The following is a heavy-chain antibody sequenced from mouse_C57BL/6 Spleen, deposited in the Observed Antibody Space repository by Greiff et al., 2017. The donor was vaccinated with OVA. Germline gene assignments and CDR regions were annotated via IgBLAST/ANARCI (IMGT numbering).Heavy chain of an antibody. V-gene: IGHV1-18*01. J-gene: IGHJ2*01. D-gene: IGHD2-3*01. CDR1: GYTFTDYN. CDR3: ARRGYDGYLTGSYFDY. Sequence: LVEPGASVKIPCKASGYTFTDYNMDWVKQSHGKSLEWIGAINPNNGGTIYNQKFKGKATLTVDKSSSTAYMELRSLTSEDTAVYYCARRGYDGYLTGSYFDYWGQGTTLTVSS. CDR2: INPNNGGT.